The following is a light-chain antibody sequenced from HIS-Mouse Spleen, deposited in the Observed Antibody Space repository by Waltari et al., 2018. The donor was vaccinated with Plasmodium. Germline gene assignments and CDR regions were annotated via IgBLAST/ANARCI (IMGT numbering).Light chain of an antibody. CDR2: EVS. CDR1: SSDVGGYNY. J-gene: IGLJ2*01. V-gene: IGLV2-8*01. Sequence: QSALTQPPSASGSPGQSVTISCTGTSSDVGGYNYVSWYQQHPGKAPKLMIYEVSKRPSVVPDRFSGSKSDNTASLTVSGLQAEDEADYYCSSYAGSNNLVFGGGTKLTVL. CDR3: SSYAGSNNLV.